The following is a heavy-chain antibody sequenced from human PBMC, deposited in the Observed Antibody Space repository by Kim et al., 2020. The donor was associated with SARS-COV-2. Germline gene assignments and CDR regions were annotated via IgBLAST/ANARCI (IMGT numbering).Heavy chain of an antibody. Sequence: NPSLKSRVTISVDTSKNQFSLKLSSVTAADTAVYYCARAPSIFGAATSNYWGQGTLVTVSS. CDR3: ARAPSIFGAATSNY. D-gene: IGHD3-10*02. J-gene: IGHJ4*02. V-gene: IGHV4-34*01.